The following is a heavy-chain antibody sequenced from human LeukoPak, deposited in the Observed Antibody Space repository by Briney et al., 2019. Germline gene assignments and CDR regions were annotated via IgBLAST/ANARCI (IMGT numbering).Heavy chain of an antibody. CDR3: ARMGGYSGYATH. V-gene: IGHV4-59*08. Sequence: SETLSLTCTVSGGSISPYYWSWIRQPPGKGLEWIGYIYSSGSANYNPPLKSRVTISVDTSKNQFSLKLSSVTAADTAVYYCARMGGYSGYATHWGQGTPVTVSS. CDR1: GGSISPYY. CDR2: IYSSGSA. D-gene: IGHD5-12*01. J-gene: IGHJ4*02.